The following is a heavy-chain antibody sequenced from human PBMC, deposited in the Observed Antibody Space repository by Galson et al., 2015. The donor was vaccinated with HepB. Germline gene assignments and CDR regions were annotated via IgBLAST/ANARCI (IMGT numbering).Heavy chain of an antibody. Sequence: SLRLSCAASGFTLSSYGMHWVRQAPGKGLEWVAVIWYDGSNKYYADSVKGRFTISRDNSKNTLYLQMNSLRAEDTAVYYCARDKDYYDSSGCFDYWGQGTLVTVSS. V-gene: IGHV3-33*08. CDR1: GFTLSSYG. CDR3: ARDKDYYDSSGCFDY. D-gene: IGHD3-22*01. CDR2: IWYDGSNK. J-gene: IGHJ4*02.